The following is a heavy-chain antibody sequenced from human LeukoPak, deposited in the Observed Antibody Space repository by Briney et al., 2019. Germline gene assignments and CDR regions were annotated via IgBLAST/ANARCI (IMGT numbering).Heavy chain of an antibody. V-gene: IGHV3-9*01. Sequence: GGSLRLSCAASGFTFDDYAMHWVRQAPGKGLEWVSGISWNSGSIGYADSVKGRFTISRDNAKNSLYLQMNSLRAEDTAMYYCARSYGSRNWFDPWGQGTLVTVSS. CDR1: GFTFDDYA. CDR3: ARSYGSRNWFDP. CDR2: ISWNSGSI. J-gene: IGHJ5*02. D-gene: IGHD6-13*01.